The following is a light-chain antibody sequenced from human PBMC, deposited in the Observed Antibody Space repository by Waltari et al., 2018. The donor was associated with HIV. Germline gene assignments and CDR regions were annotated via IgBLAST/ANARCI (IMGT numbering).Light chain of an antibody. J-gene: IGLJ3*02. CDR1: SSNIGNNY. Sequence: QSVLTQPPSVSAAPGQKVTISCSGSSSNIGNNYVSWYQQLPATAPKLLIYDNNNRPSGIPARFSGSKSGTSATLGITGLQTGDEADYYCGTWDSSLSAWVFGGGTKLTVL. V-gene: IGLV1-51*01. CDR3: GTWDSSLSAWV. CDR2: DNN.